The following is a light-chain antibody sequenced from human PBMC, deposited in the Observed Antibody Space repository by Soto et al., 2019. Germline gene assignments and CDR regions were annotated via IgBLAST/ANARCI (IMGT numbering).Light chain of an antibody. J-gene: IGLJ2*01. CDR3: AAWDDSLNGPDVV. V-gene: IGLV1-44*01. Sequence: QSVLTQPPSASGTPGQRVTISCSGSGSNIGSNTVNWFQQLPGTAPSLLIYRNSQRPSGVPDRFSGSKSGTSASLAISGLQSEDEAEYYCAAWDDSLNGPDVVFGGGTKLTVL. CDR1: GSNIGSNT. CDR2: RNS.